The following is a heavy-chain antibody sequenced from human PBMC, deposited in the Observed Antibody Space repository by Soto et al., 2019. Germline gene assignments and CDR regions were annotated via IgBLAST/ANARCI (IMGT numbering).Heavy chain of an antibody. CDR2: AHHSGRT. CDR1: GGSMSSSNW. Sequence: PSETLSLTCTVSGGSMSSSNWWNWVRQPPGKGLEWIGEAHHSGRTNYNPSLKSRVTISVDTSKNQFSLKLSSVTAADTAVYYCARAGAATLSDYWGQGTLVTVSS. J-gene: IGHJ4*02. CDR3: ARAGAATLSDY. D-gene: IGHD2-15*01. V-gene: IGHV4-4*02.